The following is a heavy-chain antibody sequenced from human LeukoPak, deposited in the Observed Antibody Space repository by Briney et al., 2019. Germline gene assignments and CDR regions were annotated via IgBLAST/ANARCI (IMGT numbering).Heavy chain of an antibody. D-gene: IGHD1-26*01. CDR2: INHSGST. J-gene: IGHJ4*02. CDR1: GGSFSGYY. V-gene: IGHV4-34*01. CDR3: ARGLRGYSGSYNN. Sequence: SETLSLTCAVYGGSFSGYYWSWIRQPPGKGLEWIGEINHSGSTNYNPSLKSRVTISVDTSKNQFSLKLSSVTAADTAVYYCARGLRGYSGSYNNWGQGTLVTVSS.